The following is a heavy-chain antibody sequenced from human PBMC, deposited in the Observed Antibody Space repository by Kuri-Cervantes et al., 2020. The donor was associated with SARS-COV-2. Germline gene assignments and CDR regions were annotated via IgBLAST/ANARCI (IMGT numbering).Heavy chain of an antibody. Sequence: GGSLRLSCAASGFTFSSYAMSWVRQAPGKGLEWVSAISGSGGSTYYADPVKGRFTISRDNSKNTLYLQMNSLRAEDTAVYYCAKAGGYCSSTSCSQYGIPDYWGQGTLVTVSS. CDR3: AKAGGYCSSTSCSQYGIPDY. CDR1: GFTFSSYA. D-gene: IGHD2-2*01. CDR2: ISGSGGST. V-gene: IGHV3-23*01. J-gene: IGHJ4*02.